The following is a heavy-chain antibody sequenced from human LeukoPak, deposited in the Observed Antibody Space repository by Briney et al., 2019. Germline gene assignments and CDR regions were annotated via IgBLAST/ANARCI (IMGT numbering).Heavy chain of an antibody. CDR3: ARDQLVGATTVRATFDY. V-gene: IGHV3-30-3*01. CDR1: GFTFSSYA. J-gene: IGHJ4*02. CDR2: ISYDGSNK. Sequence: GRSLRLSCAASGFTFSSYAMHWVRQAPGKGLEWVAVISYDGSNKYYADSVKGRFTISRDNSKNTLYLQMNSLRAEDTAVYYCARDQLVGATTVRATFDYWGQGTLVTVSS. D-gene: IGHD1-26*01.